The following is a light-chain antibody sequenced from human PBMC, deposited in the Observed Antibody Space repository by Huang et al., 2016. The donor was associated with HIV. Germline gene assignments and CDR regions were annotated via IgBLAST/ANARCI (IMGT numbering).Light chain of an antibody. CDR3: QQYGSSPS. CDR2: GAS. V-gene: IGKV3-20*01. Sequence: EILLTQSPGTLSLSPGARATLSCRASQSVNNYLAWYQQKPGQAPRLLIYGASSRATGIPDRFSGSGSGTDFPLTISRLEPEDFAVYYCQQYGSSPSFGRGTKLEIK. J-gene: IGKJ2*03. CDR1: QSVNNY.